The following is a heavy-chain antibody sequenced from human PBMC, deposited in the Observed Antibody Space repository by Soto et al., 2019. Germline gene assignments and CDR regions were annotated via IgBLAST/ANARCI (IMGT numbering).Heavy chain of an antibody. Sequence: EVQLVESGGGLVQPGGSLRLSCAASGFTFSSYAMSWVRQARGKGLEWVSAISGSGGSTYYADSVKGRCTISRDNSKNTLELQKNSQTAENRAVYYCAKGAEQLATSDYWGQGTQVTVSS. D-gene: IGHD6-13*01. CDR2: ISGSGGST. J-gene: IGHJ4*02. CDR3: AKGAEQLATSDY. V-gene: IGHV3-23*04. CDR1: GFTFSSYA.